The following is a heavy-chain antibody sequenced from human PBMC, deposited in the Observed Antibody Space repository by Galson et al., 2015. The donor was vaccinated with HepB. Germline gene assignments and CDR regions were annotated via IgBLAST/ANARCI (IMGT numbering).Heavy chain of an antibody. Sequence: QSGAEVKKPGESLRISCQGSGYTFTTYWISWVRQMPGRGLDWMGKIDPADSYTTYSPSFQGRVTISVDKSVNTAFLQWTKLEASDTAIYYCVRHKDANGLNFFYFYGLDVWGQGTTVTVS. V-gene: IGHV5-10-1*01. D-gene: IGHD2-8*01. CDR3: VRHKDANGLNFFYFYGLDV. CDR2: IDPADSYT. J-gene: IGHJ6*02. CDR1: GYTFTTYW.